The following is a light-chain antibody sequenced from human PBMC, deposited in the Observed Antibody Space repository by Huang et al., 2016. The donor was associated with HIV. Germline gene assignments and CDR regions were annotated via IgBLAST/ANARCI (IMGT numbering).Light chain of an antibody. CDR3: QERIQWPRLT. J-gene: IGKJ4*01. CDR2: RAA. V-gene: IGKV3-11*01. CDR1: QNVTDS. Sequence: EIVLTQSPATLSLSPGESATLSCRPSQNVTDSLAWYRQKPGQAPSLLIYRAANRATGTPARFSGSGSGTDFTLTISSLEPEDFAIYYCQERIQWPRLTFGGGTKVEIK.